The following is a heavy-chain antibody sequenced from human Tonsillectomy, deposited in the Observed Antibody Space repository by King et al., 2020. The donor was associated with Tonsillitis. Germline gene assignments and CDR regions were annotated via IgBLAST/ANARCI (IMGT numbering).Heavy chain of an antibody. V-gene: IGHV3-21*01. CDR3: ARIVVVDDSFDI. CDR2: ISSSSNYI. CDR1: GFTFSSYS. J-gene: IGHJ3*02. D-gene: IGHD3-22*01. Sequence: VQLVESGGGLVKPGGSLRLSCAASGFTFSSYSMNWVRQAPGKGLEWVSSISSSSNYIYYADSVKGRVTISRDNDKNSLYLQMNSLRAEDTAVYYCARIVVVDDSFDIWGQGTMVTVSS.